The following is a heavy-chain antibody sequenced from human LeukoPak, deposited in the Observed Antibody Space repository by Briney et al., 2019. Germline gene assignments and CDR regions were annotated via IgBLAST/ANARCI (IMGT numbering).Heavy chain of an antibody. CDR3: ARDSNLEYSSSRGLGR. V-gene: IGHV4-4*07. Sequence: SETLSLTCAVYGGSFSGYYWSWIRQPPGKGLEWIGRIYASGSTYYNPSLKSLVTMSVDTSKNQFSLRLTTVTAADTAVYYCARDSNLEYSSSRGLGRWGQGTLVTVSS. CDR2: IYASGST. J-gene: IGHJ4*02. CDR1: GGSFSGYY. D-gene: IGHD6-6*01.